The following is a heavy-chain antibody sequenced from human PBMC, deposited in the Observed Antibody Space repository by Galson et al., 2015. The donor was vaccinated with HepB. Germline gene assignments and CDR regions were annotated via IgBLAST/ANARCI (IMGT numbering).Heavy chain of an antibody. V-gene: IGHV6-1*01. CDR2: TYYRSKWYN. D-gene: IGHD3-16*01. CDR1: GDSVSSNTAA. Sequence: CAISGDSVSSNTAARNWIRQSPSRGLEWLGRTYYRSKWYNDYAVSVKSRISINPDTSKNQFSLHLNSMTPEDTAVYYCVRGGSLTGLHYWDQGTLVTVSS. CDR3: VRGGSLTGLHY. J-gene: IGHJ4*02.